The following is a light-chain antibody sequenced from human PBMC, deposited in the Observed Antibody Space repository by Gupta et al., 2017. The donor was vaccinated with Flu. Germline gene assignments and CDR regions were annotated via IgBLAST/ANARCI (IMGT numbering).Light chain of an antibody. CDR3: AAWDDSLNGVV. CDR1: SSNIGSNT. Sequence: QSVLPQPPSASGTPGQRVTISCSGSSSNIGSNTVNWYQQLPGTAPKLLIYSNNQRPSGVPDRFSGSKSGTSASLAISGLQSDDEADYYCAAWDDSLNGVVFGGGTKLTVL. J-gene: IGLJ2*01. CDR2: SNN. V-gene: IGLV1-44*01.